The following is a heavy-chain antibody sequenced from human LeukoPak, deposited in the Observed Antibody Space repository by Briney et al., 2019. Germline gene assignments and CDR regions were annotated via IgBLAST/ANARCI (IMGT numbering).Heavy chain of an antibody. CDR1: GASLNGHY. Sequence: SETLSLTCAVYGASLNGHYWSWIRQPPGKGLEWIGYIYYSGSTNYNPSLKSRVTISVDTSKNQFSLKLSSVTAADTAVYYCARRSYSTMVRGLYYFDYWGQGTLVTVSS. D-gene: IGHD3-10*01. CDR2: IYYSGST. CDR3: ARRSYSTMVRGLYYFDY. V-gene: IGHV4-59*08. J-gene: IGHJ4*02.